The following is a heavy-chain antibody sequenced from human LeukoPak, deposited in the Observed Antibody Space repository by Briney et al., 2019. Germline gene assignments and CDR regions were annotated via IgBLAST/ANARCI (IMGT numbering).Heavy chain of an antibody. CDR1: GGSISSGGYY. J-gene: IGHJ5*02. CDR3: ARESGGYGDYHH. CDR2: IYYSGST. Sequence: SETLSLTCTVSGGSISSGGYYWSWIRQHPGKGLEWIGYIYYSGSTYYNPSLKSRVTISVDTSKNQLSLELSSVTGADTAVYYCARESGGYGDYHHWGRGTLVSVSS. D-gene: IGHD4-17*01. V-gene: IGHV4-31*03.